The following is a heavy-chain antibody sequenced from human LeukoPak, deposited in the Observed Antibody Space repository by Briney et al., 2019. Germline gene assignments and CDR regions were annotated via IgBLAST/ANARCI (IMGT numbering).Heavy chain of an antibody. CDR3: ARSPSGYYDSSGYYWSYFDY. CDR2: INAGNGNT. J-gene: IGHJ4*02. V-gene: IGHV1-3*01. CDR1: GYTFTSYA. D-gene: IGHD3-22*01. Sequence: ASVKVSCKASGYTFTSYAMHWVRQAPGQRLEWMGWINAGNGNTKYSQKFQGRVTITRDTSASTAYMELSSLRSEDTAVYYCARSPSGYYDSSGYYWSYFDYWGQGTLVTVSS.